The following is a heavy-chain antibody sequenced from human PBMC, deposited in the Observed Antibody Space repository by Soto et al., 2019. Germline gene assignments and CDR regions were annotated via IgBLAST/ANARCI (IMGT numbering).Heavy chain of an antibody. CDR1: GGSISSSNW. CDR2: IYHSGST. J-gene: IGHJ6*02. CDR3: ARERRNSSGRGRGYYYGMDV. V-gene: IGHV4-4*02. D-gene: IGHD6-19*01. Sequence: SETLSLTCAVSGGSISSSNWWSWVRQPPGKGLEWIGEIYHSGSTNYNPSLKSRVTISVDKSKNQFSLKLSSVTAADTAVYYCARERRNSSGRGRGYYYGMDVWGQGTTVTVSS.